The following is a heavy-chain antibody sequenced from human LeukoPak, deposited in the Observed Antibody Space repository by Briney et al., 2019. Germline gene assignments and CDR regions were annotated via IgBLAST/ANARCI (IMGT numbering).Heavy chain of an antibody. Sequence: ASVKVSCKASGYTFTSYYMHWVRQAPGQGLEWMGIINPSGGSTSYAQKFQGRVTMTRDTSTSTVYMELSSLRSEDTAVYYCARGGLDLYSSSSFDPWGQGTLVTVSS. CDR2: INPSGGST. J-gene: IGHJ5*02. D-gene: IGHD6-13*01. CDR3: ARGGLDLYSSSSFDP. CDR1: GYTFTSYY. V-gene: IGHV1-46*01.